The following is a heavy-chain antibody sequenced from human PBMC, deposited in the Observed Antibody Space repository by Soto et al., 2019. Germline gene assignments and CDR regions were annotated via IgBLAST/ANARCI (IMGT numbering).Heavy chain of an antibody. CDR3: ARHYGYSYGRVDY. CDR1: GGSISSYY. CDR2: IYYSGST. J-gene: IGHJ4*02. V-gene: IGHV4-59*08. Sequence: PSETLSLTCTVSGGSISSYYWSWIRQPPGKGLEWIGYIYYSGSTNYKPSLKSRVTISVDTSKNQFSLKLSSVTAADTAVYYCARHYGYSYGRVDYWGQGTLVTVSS. D-gene: IGHD5-18*01.